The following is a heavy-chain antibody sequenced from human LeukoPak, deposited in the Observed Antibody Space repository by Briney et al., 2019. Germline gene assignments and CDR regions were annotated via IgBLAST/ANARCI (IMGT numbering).Heavy chain of an antibody. CDR3: ARVLDYDSSGYYSE. CDR2: IYYSGST. CDR1: GVSISSGGYY. J-gene: IGHJ4*02. Sequence: SETLSLTCTVSGVSISSGGYYWSWIRQHPGKGLEWIGYIYYSGSTYYNPSLKSRVTISVDTSKNQFSLKLSSVTAADTAVYYCARVLDYDSSGYYSEWGQGTLVTVSS. V-gene: IGHV4-31*03. D-gene: IGHD3-22*01.